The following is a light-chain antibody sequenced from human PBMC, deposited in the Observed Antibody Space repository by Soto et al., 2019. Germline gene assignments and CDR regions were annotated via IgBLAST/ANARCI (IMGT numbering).Light chain of an antibody. V-gene: IGKV3D-20*02. CDR1: QSVSSSY. CDR3: HQRSNWPPVT. Sequence: VLMSKPGTSAVSGRSRDIGSCRVSQSVSSSYLAWYQQKPGQAPRLLIYGASSRATGIPDRFSGSGSGTDFTLTISRLEPEDCAVYYCHQRSNWPPVTFGQGTKVDI. CDR2: GAS. J-gene: IGKJ1*01.